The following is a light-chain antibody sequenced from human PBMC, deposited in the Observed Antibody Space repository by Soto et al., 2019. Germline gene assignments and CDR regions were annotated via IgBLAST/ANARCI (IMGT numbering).Light chain of an antibody. CDR3: QVWESSSDNYV. CDR2: YDS. V-gene: IGLV3-21*01. Sequence: SYELTQPPSVSVAPGKTASITCGGNNIGNKTVHWYQQKPGQAPVLVIFYDSDRPSGIPERFSGSNSENTATLTISRVEAVDEADYYCQVWESSSDNYVFGSGTKLTVL. CDR1: NIGNKT. J-gene: IGLJ1*01.